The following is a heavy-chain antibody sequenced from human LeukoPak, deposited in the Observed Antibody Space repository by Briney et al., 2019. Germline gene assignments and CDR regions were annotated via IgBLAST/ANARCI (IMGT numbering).Heavy chain of an antibody. CDR1: GGSISSSSYY. V-gene: IGHV4-39*01. CDR2: IYYSGST. J-gene: IGHJ4*02. CDR3: ATRRGSYSD. D-gene: IGHD1-26*01. Sequence: SETLSLTCTVSGGSISSSSYYWGWIRQSPGKGLEWIGSIYYSGSTYYNPSLKSRVTISVDTSKNQFSLKLSSVTAADTAVYYCATRRGSYSDWGQGTLVTVSS.